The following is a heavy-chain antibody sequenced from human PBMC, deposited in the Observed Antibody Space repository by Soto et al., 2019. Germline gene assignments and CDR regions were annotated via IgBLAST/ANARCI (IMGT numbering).Heavy chain of an antibody. CDR1: GGSISSYY. V-gene: IGHV4-59*01. CDR3: ARDKRGNYYGSGRVFDY. CDR2: IYYSGST. J-gene: IGHJ4*02. Sequence: SETLSLTCTVSGGSISSYYWSWIRQPPGKGLEWIGYIYYSGSTNYNPSLKSRVNISVDTSKNQFSLKLSSVTAADTAVYYCARDKRGNYYGSGRVFDYWGQGTLVTVSS. D-gene: IGHD3-10*01.